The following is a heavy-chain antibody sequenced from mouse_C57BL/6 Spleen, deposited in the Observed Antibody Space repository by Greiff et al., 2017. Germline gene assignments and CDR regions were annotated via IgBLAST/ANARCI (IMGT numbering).Heavy chain of an antibody. CDR3: ARSERGDY. CDR2: IYPGDGDT. CDR1: GYAFSSSW. Sequence: QVQLKQSGPELVKPGASMKISCKASGYAFSSSWMNWVKQRPGKGLEWIGRIYPGDGDTNYNGKFKGKATLTADKSSSTAYMQLSSLPSEDSAVYFCARSERGDYWGQGTTLTVSS. V-gene: IGHV1-82*01. J-gene: IGHJ2*01.